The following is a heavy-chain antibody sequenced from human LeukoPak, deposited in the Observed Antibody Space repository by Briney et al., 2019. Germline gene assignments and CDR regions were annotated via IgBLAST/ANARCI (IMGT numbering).Heavy chain of an antibody. Sequence: SETLSLTCTVSGGTISSYYWSWIRQTAGKGLEWIGRINMSGSTNYNPSLKSRVTISVDTSKNQFSLKLSSVTAADTAVYYCARMVGWGARRYYYYYMDVWGKGTTVTISS. J-gene: IGHJ6*03. D-gene: IGHD1-26*01. V-gene: IGHV4-4*07. CDR2: INMSGST. CDR3: ARMVGWGARRYYYYYMDV. CDR1: GGTISSYY.